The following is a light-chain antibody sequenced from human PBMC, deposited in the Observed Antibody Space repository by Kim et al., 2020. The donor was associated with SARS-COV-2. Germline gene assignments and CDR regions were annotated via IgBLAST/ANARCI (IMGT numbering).Light chain of an antibody. V-gene: IGLV2-23*02. J-gene: IGLJ3*02. CDR3: CSYATFFWV. CDR1: SSDVGSYNL. CDR2: EVS. Sequence: QSALTQPASVSGSPGQSITISCTGTSSDVGSYNLVSWYQQHPGKAPKLIIYEVSQRPLGVSSRFSGSKSDNTASLTISGLQTEDGADYYCCSYATFFWVFGGGTQLTVL.